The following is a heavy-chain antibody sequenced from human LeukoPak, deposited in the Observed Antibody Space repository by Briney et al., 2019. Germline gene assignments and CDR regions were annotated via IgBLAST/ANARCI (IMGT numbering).Heavy chain of an antibody. V-gene: IGHV1-46*01. D-gene: IGHD3-10*01. CDR1: GYTFTSYY. CDR2: INPSGGST. Sequence: ASVKASCKTSGYTFTSYYMHWVRQAPGQGLEGMGIINPSGGSTSYAQKFQGRVTMTRDTSTSTVYMELSSLGSEDTAVYYCARGALWFGELLPGYYFDYWGQGTLVTVSS. J-gene: IGHJ4*02. CDR3: ARGALWFGELLPGYYFDY.